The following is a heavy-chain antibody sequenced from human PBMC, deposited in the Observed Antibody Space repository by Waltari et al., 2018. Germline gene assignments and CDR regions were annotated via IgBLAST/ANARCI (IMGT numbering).Heavy chain of an antibody. CDR3: ASSTMGGSGSYSYYFDY. J-gene: IGHJ4*02. CDR1: GDYFTSHE. CDR2: MNPNSGNT. V-gene: IGHV1-8*01. D-gene: IGHD3-10*01. Sequence: QVQLAQSGAEVKKPGAYEKVSCKAHGDYFTSHEINWVRQATGQGLEWIGWMNPNSGNTGYAQKFQGRVTMTRNTSISTAYMELSSLRSEDTAVYYCASSTMGGSGSYSYYFDYWGQGTLVTVSS.